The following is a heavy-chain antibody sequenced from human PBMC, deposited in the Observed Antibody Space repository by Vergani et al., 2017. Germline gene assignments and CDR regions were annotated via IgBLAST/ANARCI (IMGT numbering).Heavy chain of an antibody. Sequence: QVQLQQWGAGLLKPSETLSLTCAVYGGSFSGYYWSWIRQPPGKGLEWIGEINHSGRTDYNPSLKSRVTISVDTSKNQFSLRLSSVTAADTAVYYCARVRDPSVVRGVVDYWGQGTLVTVSS. CDR2: INHSGRT. CDR1: GGSFSGYY. D-gene: IGHD3-10*01. CDR3: ARVRDPSVVRGVVDY. V-gene: IGHV4-34*01. J-gene: IGHJ4*02.